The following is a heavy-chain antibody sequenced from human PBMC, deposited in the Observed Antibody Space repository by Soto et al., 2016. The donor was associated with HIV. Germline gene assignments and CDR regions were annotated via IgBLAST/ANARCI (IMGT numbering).Heavy chain of an antibody. J-gene: IGHJ4*02. Sequence: VQLLESGGGLVQPGGSLRLSCAASGFTFSSYAMSWVRQAPGKGLEWVSGISGSVSTYYADSIKGRFTISRDNSKNTLYLQMNGLTAEDTALYYCAKDPQYYYDSTAPFDYWGQGTLVTVSS. V-gene: IGHV3-23*01. D-gene: IGHD3-22*01. CDR2: ISGSVST. CDR3: AKDPQYYYDSTAPFDY. CDR1: GFTFSSYA.